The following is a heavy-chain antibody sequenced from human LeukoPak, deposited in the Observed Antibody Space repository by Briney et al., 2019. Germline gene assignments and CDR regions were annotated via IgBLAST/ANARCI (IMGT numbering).Heavy chain of an antibody. D-gene: IGHD3-10*01. CDR1: GFTFRTHS. Sequence: GGSLRLSCAASGFTFRTHSMNWVRQAPGKGLVWVSRINGDGSSTSYADSVKGRFTISRDNAKNTLYLQMNSLRAEDTAVYCCARDLDGSGSYHWFDPWGQGTLVTVSS. CDR2: INGDGSST. V-gene: IGHV3-74*01. CDR3: ARDLDGSGSYHWFDP. J-gene: IGHJ5*02.